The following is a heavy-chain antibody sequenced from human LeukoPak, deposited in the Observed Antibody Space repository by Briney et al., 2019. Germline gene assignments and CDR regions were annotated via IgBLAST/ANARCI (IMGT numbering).Heavy chain of an antibody. V-gene: IGHV1-2*02. D-gene: IGHD6-19*01. CDR2: INPNSGGT. J-gene: IGHJ5*02. CDR3: ARAPLSRIAVAGTWFDP. Sequence: GASVKVSCKASGGTFSSYAISWVRQAPGQGLEWMGWINPNSGGTNYAQKFQGRVTMTRDTSISTAYMELSRLRSDDTAVYYCARAPLSRIAVAGTWFDPWGQGTLVTVSS. CDR1: GGTFSSYA.